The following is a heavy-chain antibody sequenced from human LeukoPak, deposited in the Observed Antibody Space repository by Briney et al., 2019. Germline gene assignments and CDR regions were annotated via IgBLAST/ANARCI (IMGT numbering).Heavy chain of an antibody. J-gene: IGHJ5*02. CDR1: GYSFTSYW. Sequence: GESLKISCKGSGYSFTSYWIGWVRQMPGKGLEWMGIIYPGDSDTRYSPSFQGQVTISADKSISTAYLQWSSLKASDTAMYYCASQILYSSSWYYWFDPWGQGTLVTGSS. CDR2: IYPGDSDT. D-gene: IGHD6-13*01. V-gene: IGHV5-51*01. CDR3: ASQILYSSSWYYWFDP.